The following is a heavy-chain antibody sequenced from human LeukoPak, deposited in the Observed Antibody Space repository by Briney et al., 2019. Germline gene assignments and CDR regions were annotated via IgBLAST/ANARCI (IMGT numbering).Heavy chain of an antibody. CDR2: INPSDSDT. CDR3: ARHGGGDSSGWYFDY. V-gene: IGHV5-51*01. Sequence: GESLKISCKGSGYSFTSYWIGWVRQMPGKGLEWMVIINPSDSDTRYCPSFQGQVTISADKSISTAYLQWTSLKGSDTAMYYCARHGGGDSSGWYFDYWGQGTLVTVSS. D-gene: IGHD6-19*01. CDR1: GYSFTSYW. J-gene: IGHJ4*02.